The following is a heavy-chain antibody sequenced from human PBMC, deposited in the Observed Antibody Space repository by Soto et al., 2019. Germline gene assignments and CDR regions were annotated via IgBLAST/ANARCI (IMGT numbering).Heavy chain of an antibody. V-gene: IGHV3-23*01. D-gene: IGHD4-17*01. Sequence: GGSLRLSCAASGFTFSSYAMSWVRQTPGMGLECVSAISGSGTSTYYADSVRGRFTISRDNSRDTLYLQMNSLRAEDTAVYYCAKGLSHGDYVRFDYWGQGTLVTVSS. CDR1: GFTFSSYA. CDR3: AKGLSHGDYVRFDY. J-gene: IGHJ4*02. CDR2: ISGSGTST.